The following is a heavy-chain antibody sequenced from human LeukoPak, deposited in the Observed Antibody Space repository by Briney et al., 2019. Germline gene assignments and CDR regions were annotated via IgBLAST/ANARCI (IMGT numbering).Heavy chain of an antibody. J-gene: IGHJ4*02. CDR2: FDPEDGET. CDR3: ATVNPYDSSGYLPES. D-gene: IGHD3-22*01. Sequence: WASVKVSCKVSGYTLTELSMHWVRQAPGKGLEWVGGFDPEDGETIYTQKFQGRVTMTEDTSTDTAYMELSSLRSEDTAVYYCATVNPYDSSGYLPESWGQGTLVTVSS. V-gene: IGHV1-24*01. CDR1: GYTLTELS.